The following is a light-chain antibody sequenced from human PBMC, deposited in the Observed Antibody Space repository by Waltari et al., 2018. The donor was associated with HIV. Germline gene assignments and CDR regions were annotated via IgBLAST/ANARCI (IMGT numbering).Light chain of an antibody. CDR2: EVS. CDR1: SGDVGAYNQ. V-gene: IGLV2-14*01. J-gene: IGLJ2*01. CDR3: SSYTSSSSVV. Sequence: QSALTQPASVSGSPGQSLTISCTGTSGDVGAYNQVPWYQQHPGKAPKPVIYEVSMQPSGVSNRFSGSKSGNTASLTISGLQAEDEADYYCSSYTSSSSVVFGGGTKLTVL.